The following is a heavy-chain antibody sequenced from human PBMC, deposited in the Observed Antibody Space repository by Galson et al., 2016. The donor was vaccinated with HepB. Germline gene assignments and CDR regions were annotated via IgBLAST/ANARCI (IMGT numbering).Heavy chain of an antibody. J-gene: IGHJ5*02. CDR2: TYSSGST. Sequence: SETLSLTCTVSGGSISGYYWSWIRQPPGKGLEWIGFTYSSGSTNYNPSLKSRVTISVDTPKNQFSLKLSSLTAADTAVYYCARESDTSGYYGGFDPWGQGTLVTVSS. CDR3: ARESDTSGYYGGFDP. CDR1: GGSISGYY. D-gene: IGHD3-22*01. V-gene: IGHV4-59*01.